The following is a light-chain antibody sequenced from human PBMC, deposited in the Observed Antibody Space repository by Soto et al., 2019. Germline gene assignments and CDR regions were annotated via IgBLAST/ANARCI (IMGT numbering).Light chain of an antibody. V-gene: IGLV8-61*01. Sequence: QAVVTQEPWLSVSPRGTVTLTCGLRSGSVSPSYYPSWYQQTPGQAPRTLIYNTNTRSSGVPDRFSGSILGNKAALTITGAQTDDESDFYCVLYMGGGISIFGGGTKLTVL. J-gene: IGLJ2*01. CDR3: VLYMGGGISI. CDR1: SGSVSPSYY. CDR2: NTN.